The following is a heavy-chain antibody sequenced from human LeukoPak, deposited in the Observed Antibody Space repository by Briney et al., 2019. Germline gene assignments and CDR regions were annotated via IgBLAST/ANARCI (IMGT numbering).Heavy chain of an antibody. CDR3: AAVRSSYYYYGMDV. V-gene: IGHV1-58*02. J-gene: IGHJ6*02. D-gene: IGHD6-6*01. Sequence: SVKASCKASGFTFTSSTMQWVRQARGQRLEWIGWIVVGSGNTHYAQKFQERVTITRDMSTSTAYMELSSLRSEDTAVYYCAAVRSSYYYYGMDVWGQGTTVTVS. CDR1: GFTFTSST. CDR2: IVVGSGNT.